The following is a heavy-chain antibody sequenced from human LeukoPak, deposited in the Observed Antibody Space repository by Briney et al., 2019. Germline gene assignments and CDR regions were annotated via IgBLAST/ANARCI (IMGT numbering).Heavy chain of an antibody. CDR1: GGSISSYY. J-gene: IGHJ5*02. Sequence: PSETLSLTCTVSGGSISSYYWNWFRQPAGKGLGWIGRIYTSGSTNYNSSLKSRVTMSVDTSKNQFSLKLSSVTAADTAVYYCARGGPGDSGYDSWFDPWGQGALVTVSS. CDR2: IYTSGST. D-gene: IGHD5-12*01. V-gene: IGHV4-4*07. CDR3: ARGGPGDSGYDSWFDP.